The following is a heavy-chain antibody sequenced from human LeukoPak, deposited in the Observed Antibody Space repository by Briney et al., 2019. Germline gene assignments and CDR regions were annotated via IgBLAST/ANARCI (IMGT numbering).Heavy chain of an antibody. CDR1: GYTFSGYY. Sequence: ASVKVSCKASGYTFSGYYIHWVRQAPGQGLEWMGWINPNSGGTKYAQKFQGRVTMTRETSISTAYMELSRLRSDDTAVYYCATEVTDWGQGTLVTVSS. CDR3: ATEVTD. D-gene: IGHD5-18*01. CDR2: INPNSGGT. J-gene: IGHJ4*02. V-gene: IGHV1-2*02.